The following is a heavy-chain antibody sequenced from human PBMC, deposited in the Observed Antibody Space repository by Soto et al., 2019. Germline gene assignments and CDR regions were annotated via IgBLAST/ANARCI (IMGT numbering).Heavy chain of an antibody. J-gene: IGHJ4*02. CDR3: HGYGY. CDR1: GFRVTANY. CDR2: IYSGGST. Sequence: ESGGGLIQPGGSLRLSCEVSGFRVTANYMSWVRQAPGKGLEWVSVIYSGGSTYYIDSVKGRFSISRDISKNTLYLQMNSLRAEDTAVYYCHGYGYWGQGTLVTVSS. D-gene: IGHD5-12*01. V-gene: IGHV3-53*01.